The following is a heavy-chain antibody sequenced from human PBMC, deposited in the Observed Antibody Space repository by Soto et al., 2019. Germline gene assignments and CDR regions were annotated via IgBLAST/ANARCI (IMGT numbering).Heavy chain of an antibody. V-gene: IGHV3-7*01. J-gene: IGHJ5*02. CDR1: GFTFSSYW. D-gene: IGHD3-3*01. Sequence: GGSLRLSCAASGFTFSSYWMSWVRQAPGKGLEWVANIKQDGSEKYYVDSVKGRFTISRDNAKNSLYLQMNSLRAEDTAVYYCGREEYDFWSGANWFDPWGQGTLVTVSS. CDR2: IKQDGSEK. CDR3: GREEYDFWSGANWFDP.